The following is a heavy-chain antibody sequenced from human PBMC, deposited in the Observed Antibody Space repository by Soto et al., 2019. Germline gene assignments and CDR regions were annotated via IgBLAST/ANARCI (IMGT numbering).Heavy chain of an antibody. CDR2: IYYSGST. Sequence: TLSLTCTVSGGSISSGGYYWSWIRQHPGKGLEWIGYIYYSGSTYYNPSLKSRVTISVDTSKNQFSLKLSSVTAADTAVYYCARGEYYYDSSGYYPRPLGYWGQGALVTVSS. CDR3: ARGEYYYDSSGYYPRPLGY. CDR1: GGSISSGGYY. D-gene: IGHD3-22*01. J-gene: IGHJ4*02. V-gene: IGHV4-31*03.